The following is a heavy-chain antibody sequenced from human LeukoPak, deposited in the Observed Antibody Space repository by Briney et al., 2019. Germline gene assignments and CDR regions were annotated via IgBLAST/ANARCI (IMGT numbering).Heavy chain of an antibody. D-gene: IGHD1-26*01. J-gene: IGHJ5*02. CDR3: ARDRENWFDP. V-gene: IGHV4-59*01. Sequence: NPSETLSLTCTVSGGSISSYYWSWIRQPPGKGLEWIGYIYYSGSTNYNPSLKSRGTISVDTSKNQFSLKLSSVTAADTAVYYCARDRENWFDPWGQGTLVTVSS. CDR1: GGSISSYY. CDR2: IYYSGST.